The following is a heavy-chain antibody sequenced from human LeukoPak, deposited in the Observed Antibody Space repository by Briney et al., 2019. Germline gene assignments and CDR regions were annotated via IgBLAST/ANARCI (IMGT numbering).Heavy chain of an antibody. D-gene: IGHD6-13*01. Sequence: SETLSLTCTVSGGSISSYYWSWIRQPPGKGLEWIGYIYYSGSTNYNPSLKSRVTISVDASKNQFSLKLSSVTAADTAVYYCAVGGGIAAAGTRASYNWFDPWGQGTLVTVSS. CDR2: IYYSGST. J-gene: IGHJ5*02. V-gene: IGHV4-59*01. CDR1: GGSISSYY. CDR3: AVGGGIAAAGTRASYNWFDP.